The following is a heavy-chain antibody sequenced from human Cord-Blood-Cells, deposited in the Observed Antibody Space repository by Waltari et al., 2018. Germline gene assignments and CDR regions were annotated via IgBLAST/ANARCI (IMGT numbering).Heavy chain of an antibody. V-gene: IGHV4-38-2*01. J-gene: IGHJ5*02. CDR1: GYSISSGYY. Sequence: QVQLQESGPGLVKPSETLSLTCAVSGYSISSGYYWGWIRQPPGKGLEWLGSIYHSGSTYYNPSLKSRVTISVDTSKNQFSLKLSSVTAADTAVYYCARAKGFSSSSFNWFDPWGQGTLVTVSS. CDR2: IYHSGST. D-gene: IGHD6-6*01. CDR3: ARAKGFSSSSFNWFDP.